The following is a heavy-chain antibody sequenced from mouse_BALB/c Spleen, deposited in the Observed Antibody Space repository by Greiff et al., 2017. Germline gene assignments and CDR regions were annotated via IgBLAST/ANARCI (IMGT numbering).Heavy chain of an antibody. CDR3: AIYYGSRRYWYFDV. J-gene: IGHJ1*01. D-gene: IGHD1-1*01. CDR1: GFSLTSYG. V-gene: IGHV2-9*02. Sequence: VKLMESGPGLVAPSQSLSITCTVSGFSLTSYGVHWVRQPPGKGLEWLGVIWAGGSTNYNSALMSRLSISKDNSKSQVFLKMNSLQTDDTAMYYCAIYYGSRRYWYFDVWGAGTTVTVSS. CDR2: IWAGGST.